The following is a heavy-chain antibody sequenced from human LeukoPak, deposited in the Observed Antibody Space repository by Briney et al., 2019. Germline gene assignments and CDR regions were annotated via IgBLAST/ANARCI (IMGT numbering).Heavy chain of an antibody. CDR2: IIPIFGTA. CDR1: GYTFTGYY. Sequence: SVKVSCKASGYTFTGYYMHWVRQAPGQGLEWMGGIIPIFGTANYAQKFQGRVTITADESTSTAYMELSSLRSEDTAVYYCARLGYYDSSGYYYYFDYWGQGTLVTVSS. CDR3: ARLGYYDSSGYYYYFDY. V-gene: IGHV1-69*13. J-gene: IGHJ4*02. D-gene: IGHD3-22*01.